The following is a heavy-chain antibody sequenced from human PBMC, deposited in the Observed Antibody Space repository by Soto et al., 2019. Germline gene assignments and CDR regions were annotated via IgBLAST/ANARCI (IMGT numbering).Heavy chain of an antibody. Sequence: QVQLVQSGAEVKKPGSSVKVSCKASGGTFNSYAIAWVRQAPGQGLEWMGGIIPMFGTTNYAQKFQGRVSKTADDSTSTAHIVLSSLRSEDTANYYCAIYSTSGYYYTLDVWGQGTTVTVSS. D-gene: IGHD3-3*01. CDR2: IIPMFGTT. CDR3: AIYSTSGYYYTLDV. V-gene: IGHV1-69*01. J-gene: IGHJ6*02. CDR1: GGTFNSYA.